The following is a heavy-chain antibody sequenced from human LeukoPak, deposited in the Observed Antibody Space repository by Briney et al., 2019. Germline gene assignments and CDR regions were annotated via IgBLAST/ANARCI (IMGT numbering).Heavy chain of an antibody. Sequence: SETLSLTCAVYGGSFSSYYWSWIRQPPGKGLEWIGYIYYSGSTNYNPSLKSRVTISVDTSKNQFSLKLSSVTAADTAVYYCARDRGRYGGNCFDYWGQGTLVTVSS. CDR3: ARDRGRYGGNCFDY. V-gene: IGHV4-59*01. D-gene: IGHD4-23*01. CDR1: GGSFSSYY. CDR2: IYYSGST. J-gene: IGHJ4*02.